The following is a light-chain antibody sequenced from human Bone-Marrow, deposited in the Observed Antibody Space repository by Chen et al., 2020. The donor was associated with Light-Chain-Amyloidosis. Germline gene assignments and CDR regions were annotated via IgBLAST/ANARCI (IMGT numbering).Light chain of an antibody. CDR3: QHYYNIPYT. J-gene: IGKJ2*01. CDR2: WAS. Sequence: DIVMTQSPDSLTVSLGERATINCKSSQSILYSSNNRNYLALYQQKPGQPPRLLIYWASTRESGVPDRFSGSGSGTDFTLTISSLQAEDVAVYYCQHYYNIPYTFGQGTKLEIK. CDR1: QSILYSSNNRNY. V-gene: IGKV4-1*01.